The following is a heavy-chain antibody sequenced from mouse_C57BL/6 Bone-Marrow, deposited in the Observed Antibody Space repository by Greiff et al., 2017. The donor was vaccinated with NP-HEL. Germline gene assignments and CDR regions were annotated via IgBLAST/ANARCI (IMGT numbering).Heavy chain of an antibody. D-gene: IGHD1-1*01. Sequence: VQLKQSGAELVRPGASVTLSCKASGYTFTDYEMHWVKQTPVHGLEWIGAIDPETGGTAYNQKFKGKAILTADKSSSTAYMELRSLTSEDSAVYYCTRSGYYGSSYNYWGQGTTLTVSS. CDR1: GYTFTDYE. V-gene: IGHV1-15*01. CDR3: TRSGYYGSSYNY. J-gene: IGHJ2*01. CDR2: IDPETGGT.